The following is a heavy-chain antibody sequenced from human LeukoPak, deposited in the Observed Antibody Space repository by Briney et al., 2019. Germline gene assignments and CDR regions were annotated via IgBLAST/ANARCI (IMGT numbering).Heavy chain of an antibody. CDR1: GGSFSGYH. D-gene: IGHD3-22*01. J-gene: IGHJ6*03. Sequence: NPSETRSLSCAVYGGSFSGYHWTWIRQSPGKGLEWIGDINPSGSTYYNPSLKSRLTISVDTSKNQFSLKLRSVTAADTAVYYCARGRHDITMIVVVMTSVSYYLDVWGKGTTVTVS. V-gene: IGHV4-34*01. CDR3: ARGRHDITMIVVVMTSVSYYLDV. CDR2: INPSGST.